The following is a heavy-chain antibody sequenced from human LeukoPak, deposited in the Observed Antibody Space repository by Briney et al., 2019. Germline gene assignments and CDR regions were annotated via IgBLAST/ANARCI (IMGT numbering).Heavy chain of an antibody. CDR3: AKADCGSTSCYPDY. V-gene: IGHV3-30*18. CDR2: IAYDEINT. CDR1: GFTFSNYG. J-gene: IGHJ4*02. D-gene: IGHD2-2*01. Sequence: GGSLRLSCPASGFTFSNYGMHWVRQAPGKGLEWVAVIAYDEINTNRADSVKGGFTVPKDNSKKTLFLQMNSLRAEDTAVYYCAKADCGSTSCYPDYWGQGTLVTVSS.